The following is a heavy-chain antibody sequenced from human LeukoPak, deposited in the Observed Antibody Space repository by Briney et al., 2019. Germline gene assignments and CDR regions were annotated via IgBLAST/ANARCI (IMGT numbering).Heavy chain of an antibody. Sequence: SETLSLTCTVSGGSISSSSYYWGWIRQPPGKGLEWIGSIYYSGSTYYNPSLKSRVTISVDTSKNPFSLKLSSVTAADTAVYYCARVGRYLDWPTENYWGQGTLVTVSS. V-gene: IGHV4-39*07. CDR1: GGSISSSSYY. CDR3: ARVGRYLDWPTENY. D-gene: IGHD3-9*01. J-gene: IGHJ4*02. CDR2: IYYSGST.